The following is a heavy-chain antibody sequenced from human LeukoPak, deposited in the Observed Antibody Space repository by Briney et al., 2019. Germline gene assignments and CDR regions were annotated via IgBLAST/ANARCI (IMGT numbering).Heavy chain of an antibody. CDR2: TNPNSGVT. D-gene: IGHD6-13*01. V-gene: IGHV1-2*02. Sequence: ASVKVSCKASGYTFTSYGISWVRQAPGQGLEWMGWTNPNSGVTNSAQMFQGRVNMTRDTSIGTAYMELSGLTSDDTALYYCARDSKGGAAAIDYWGQGTLVTVSS. J-gene: IGHJ4*02. CDR3: ARDSKGGAAAIDY. CDR1: GYTFTSYG.